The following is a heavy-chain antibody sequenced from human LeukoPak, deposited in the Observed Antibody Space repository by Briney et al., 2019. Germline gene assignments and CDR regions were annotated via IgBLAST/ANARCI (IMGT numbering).Heavy chain of an antibody. CDR3: AREGGDNWNDAIDY. CDR1: GGSISSGGYY. CDR2: IYYSGST. D-gene: IGHD1-20*01. V-gene: IGHV4-31*03. Sequence: TLSLTCTVSGGSISSGGYYWSCIRQHPGKGLEWIGYIYYSGSTYYNPSLKSRVTISVDTSKNQFSLKLSSVTAADTAVYYCAREGGDNWNDAIDYWGQGTLVTVSS. J-gene: IGHJ4*02.